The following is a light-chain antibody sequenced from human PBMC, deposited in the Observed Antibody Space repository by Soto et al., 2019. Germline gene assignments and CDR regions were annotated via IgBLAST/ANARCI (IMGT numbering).Light chain of an antibody. V-gene: IGKV3-20*01. J-gene: IGKJ2*01. Sequence: ENVLTQSPGTLSLSPGERATLSCRASQSVSSSYLAWYQQKPGQAPRLLIYDTSSRATGIPDRFSGSGSGTDFTLPISRLEPEDFAVYYCQQYVTSPPMYTFGQGTKLEIK. CDR1: QSVSSSY. CDR3: QQYVTSPPMYT. CDR2: DTS.